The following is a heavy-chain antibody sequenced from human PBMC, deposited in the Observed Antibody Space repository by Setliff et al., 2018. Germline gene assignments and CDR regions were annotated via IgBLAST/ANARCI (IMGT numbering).Heavy chain of an antibody. CDR3: ARVGRAGYYESFQY. CDR1: GFTFSNYW. Sequence: GGSLRLSCEASGFTFSNYWMSWVRQTAGKGLEWVAYIKQDGSEKYYVDSVKGRFTISRDNAQNSLYLQMNSLRAEDTAVYYCARVGRAGYYESFQYWGQGTLVTVS. V-gene: IGHV3-7*01. CDR2: IKQDGSEK. J-gene: IGHJ1*01. D-gene: IGHD3-22*01.